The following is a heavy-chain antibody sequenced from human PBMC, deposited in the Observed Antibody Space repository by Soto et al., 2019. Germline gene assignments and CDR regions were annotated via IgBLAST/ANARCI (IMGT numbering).Heavy chain of an antibody. CDR3: ARPSGGRIRFLEPFDY. D-gene: IGHD3-3*01. CDR2: ISAYNGNT. J-gene: IGHJ4*02. Sequence: ASVKVSCKASGYTFTSYGISWVRQAPGQGLEWMGWISAYNGNTKYAQKLQGRVTMTTDTSTSTAYMGLRSLRSDDTAVYYCARPSGGRIRFLEPFDYWGQGTLVTVSS. V-gene: IGHV1-18*01. CDR1: GYTFTSYG.